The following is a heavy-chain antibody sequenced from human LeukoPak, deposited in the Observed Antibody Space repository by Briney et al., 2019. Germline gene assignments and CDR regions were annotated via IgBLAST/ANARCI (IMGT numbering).Heavy chain of an antibody. J-gene: IGHJ4*02. D-gene: IGHD2-2*01. CDR3: ARDSGGPRYCSSTSCHGHYDY. CDR1: GGTFSSSA. Sequence: SVKVSCKASGGTFSSSAISWVRRAPGQGLEWMGGIIPILGTANYAQKFQGRVTITTDESTSTAYMELSSLRSEDTAVYYCARDSGGPRYCSSTSCHGHYDYWGQGTLVTVSS. CDR2: IIPILGTA. V-gene: IGHV1-69*05.